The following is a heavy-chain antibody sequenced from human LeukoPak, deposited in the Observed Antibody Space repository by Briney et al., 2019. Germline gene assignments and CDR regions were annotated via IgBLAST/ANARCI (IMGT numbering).Heavy chain of an antibody. V-gene: IGHV1-46*01. CDR1: GYTFTSDY. D-gene: IGHD5-12*01. Sequence: ASVKVSCNASGYTFTSDYMQCGRQPPGQGLEWRGRINPSGGSTSYAQKFQGRVTMTRDTSKSTVYMELSSLRSEDTAVYYCARGREHIVATIHIYYYYGTDVWGKGTTVSVSS. CDR3: ARGREHIVATIHIYYYYGTDV. CDR2: INPSGGST. J-gene: IGHJ6*04.